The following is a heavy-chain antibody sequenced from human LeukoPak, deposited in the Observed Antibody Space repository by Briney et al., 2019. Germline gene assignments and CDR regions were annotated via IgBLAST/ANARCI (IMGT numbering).Heavy chain of an antibody. CDR1: GGSISSYY. J-gene: IGHJ4*02. D-gene: IGHD6-19*01. CDR2: IYYSGST. V-gene: IGHV4-59*08. CDR3: ARLRYSSRPYFDY. Sequence: PSETLSLTCTVSGGSISSYYWSWIRQPPGKGLEWIGYIYYSGSTNYNPSLKSRVTISVDTSKNQFSLKLSSVTAADTAVYYCARLRYSSRPYFDYWGQGTLVTVPS.